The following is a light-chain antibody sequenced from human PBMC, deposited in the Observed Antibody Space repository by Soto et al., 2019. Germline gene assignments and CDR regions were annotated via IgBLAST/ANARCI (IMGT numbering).Light chain of an antibody. Sequence: QSALTQPASVSGSPGQSITISCTGTSSDVGGYNYVAWYQQYPGKAPKLMIFDVSNRPSGVSSRFSGSKSGNTASLTISGLQAGVEADYYCSSYTTSSTLVFGGGTKVTVL. CDR3: SSYTTSSTLV. V-gene: IGLV2-14*03. CDR1: SSDVGGYNY. CDR2: DVS. J-gene: IGLJ2*01.